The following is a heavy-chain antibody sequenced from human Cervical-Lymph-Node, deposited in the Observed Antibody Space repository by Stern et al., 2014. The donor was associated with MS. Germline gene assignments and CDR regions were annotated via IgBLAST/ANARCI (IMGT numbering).Heavy chain of an antibody. J-gene: IGHJ6*02. V-gene: IGHV5-51*01. Sequence: EVQLVESGAEVKKPGESLKISCKGSGYTFTNNWIAWVRQMPGKGLEWMGIIYPDDSDIRYSPSLQGQVTISADKSISPASLQGSSLKAADSAVYYCAKHPPRRKWDDPNYGMDVWGQGTTVTVSS. CDR2: IYPDDSDI. CDR1: GYTFTNNW. CDR3: AKHPPRRKWDDPNYGMDV. D-gene: IGHD1-1*01.